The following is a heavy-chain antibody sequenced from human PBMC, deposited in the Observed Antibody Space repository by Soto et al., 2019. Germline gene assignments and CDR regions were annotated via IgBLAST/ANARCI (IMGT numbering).Heavy chain of an antibody. J-gene: IGHJ4*02. Sequence: QVQLVQSGAEVKKPGASVKVSCKASGYTFTSYDINWVRQATGQGLEWMGWMNPNSGNTSYAQKFQGRVTMTRNTSISTAYMELSSLRSEDTAVYYCARDLMIVVPSRSGDWGQGTLVTVSS. V-gene: IGHV1-8*01. CDR3: ARDLMIVVPSRSGD. D-gene: IGHD3-22*01. CDR1: GYTFTSYD. CDR2: MNPNSGNT.